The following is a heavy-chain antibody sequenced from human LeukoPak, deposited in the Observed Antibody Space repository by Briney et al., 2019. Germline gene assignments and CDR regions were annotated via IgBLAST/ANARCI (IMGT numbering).Heavy chain of an antibody. CDR1: GGSVSSGSYY. D-gene: IGHD3-22*01. J-gene: IGHJ4*02. CDR3: ARSGYYDSSGYYYQDGYYFDY. V-gene: IGHV4-61*01. Sequence: SSETLSLTCTVSGGSVSSGSYYWSWIRQPPGKGLEWIGYIYYSGSTNYNPSLKSRVTISVDTSKNQFSLKLSSVTAADTAVYYCARSGYYDSSGYYYQDGYYFDYWGQGTLVTVSS. CDR2: IYYSGST.